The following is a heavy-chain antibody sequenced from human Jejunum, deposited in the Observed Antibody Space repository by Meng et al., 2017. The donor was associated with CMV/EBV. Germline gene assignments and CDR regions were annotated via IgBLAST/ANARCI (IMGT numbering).Heavy chain of an antibody. J-gene: IGHJ6*02. D-gene: IGHD2-15*01. CDR1: SASDY. CDR2: ISYNGKT. CDR3: ARESMVSVSRYYYYVMDV. Sequence: SASDYRSWVRQHAGNGMEWIGYISYNGKTNYNPSRKSRVTITGDTSKTQFSLKLSSVTAADTALYYCARESMVSVSRYYYYVMDVWGQGTTVTVSS. V-gene: IGHV4-61*01.